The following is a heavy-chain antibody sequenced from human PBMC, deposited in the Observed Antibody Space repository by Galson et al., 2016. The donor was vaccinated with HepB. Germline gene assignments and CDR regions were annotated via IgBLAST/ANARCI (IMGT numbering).Heavy chain of an antibody. CDR3: ARAPLWGLARFDL. CDR2: ISPTGGTT. J-gene: IGHJ5*02. V-gene: IGHV1-46*01. D-gene: IGHD2-21*02. CDR1: GYTLTSYY. Sequence: SCKASGYTLTSYYMHWVRQAPGQGLEWMGVISPTGGTTTYAQRFQGRITITRDRSTSTVYMEMSSLRSEDTALYYCARAPLWGLARFDLWGQGTLVTVS.